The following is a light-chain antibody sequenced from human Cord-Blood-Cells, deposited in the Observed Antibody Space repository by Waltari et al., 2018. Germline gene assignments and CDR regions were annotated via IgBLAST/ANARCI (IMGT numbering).Light chain of an antibody. CDR1: QSISSY. CDR2: AAS. V-gene: IGKV1-39*01. CDR3: QQSYSTPVT. J-gene: IGKJ3*01. Sequence: DIQMTQSPSSLSASVGDRVTITCRASQSISSYLNWYQQKPGKAPKLLIYAASNLQSGVPSRFSCSGSGTDFTLTISSLQPEDFATYYCQQSYSTPVTFGPGTKVDIK.